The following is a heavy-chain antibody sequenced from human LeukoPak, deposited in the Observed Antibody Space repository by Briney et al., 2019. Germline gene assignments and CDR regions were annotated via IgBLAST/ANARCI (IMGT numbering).Heavy chain of an antibody. D-gene: IGHD5-24*01. Sequence: SETLSLTCTVSGGSISSGSYYWSWIRQPAGKGLEWIGRIYTSGSTNYNPSLKSRVTISVDTSKNQFSLKLSSVTAADTAVYYCARLGGVEMATILHWGQGTLVTVSS. V-gene: IGHV4-61*02. CDR3: ARLGGVEMATILH. CDR2: IYTSGST. CDR1: GGSISSGSYY. J-gene: IGHJ4*02.